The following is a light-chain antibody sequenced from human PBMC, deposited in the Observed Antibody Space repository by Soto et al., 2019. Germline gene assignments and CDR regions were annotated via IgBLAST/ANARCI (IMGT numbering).Light chain of an antibody. CDR2: DVN. CDR1: NSDVGAYNY. CDR3: SSYTSSSLYV. V-gene: IGLV2-14*01. Sequence: QAVVTQPASVSGSPGQSITISCTGTNSDVGAYNYVSWYQQHPDKAPKLMIYDVNNRPSGVSNRFSGSKSGNTASLTISGLQAEDEADYYCSSYTSSSLYVFGTGTKLTVL. J-gene: IGLJ1*01.